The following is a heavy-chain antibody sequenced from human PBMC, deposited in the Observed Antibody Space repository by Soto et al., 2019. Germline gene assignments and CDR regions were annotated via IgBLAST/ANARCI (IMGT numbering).Heavy chain of an antibody. CDR1: GGTFDSNA. D-gene: IGHD2-2*01. V-gene: IGHV1-69*12. CDR2: IIPIFGTI. CDR3: AREGLTFGPGAVGGAFDI. J-gene: IGHJ3*02. Sequence: QVQLVQSGTEVRKPGSSVKVSCKASGGTFDSNAISWVRLAPGQGLEWMGGIIPIFGTINNAQKFQDRVTIAADESANIDYMEPNSLSSEETAIYYCAREGLTFGPGAVGGAFDIWGQGTLVTVSS.